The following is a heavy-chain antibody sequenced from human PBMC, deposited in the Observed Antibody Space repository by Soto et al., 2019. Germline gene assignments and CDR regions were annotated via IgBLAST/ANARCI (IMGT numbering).Heavy chain of an antibody. CDR1: GFTFSNYF. J-gene: IGHJ6*01. CDR2: INSDGSST. V-gene: IGHV3-74*01. Sequence: PGGSLRLSCAASGFTFSNYFMHWVRQAPGKGLVWVSRINSDGSSTNYADSVKGRFTISRDNAKNTLYLQMNSLRAEDTAVYYCARVRRGHHLGPYSGTYFNYYYRLDVRRKGTTVT. CDR3: ARVRRGHHLGPYSGTYFNYYYRLDV. D-gene: IGHD1-26*01.